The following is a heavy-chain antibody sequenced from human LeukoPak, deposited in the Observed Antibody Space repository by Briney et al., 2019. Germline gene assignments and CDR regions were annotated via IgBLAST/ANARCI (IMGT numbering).Heavy chain of an antibody. Sequence: GGSLRLSCAASGFIFTNYGMSWVRQAPGQGLEWVSSITTGDNTYYADSVKGRFTISRDNAKNSLYLQMNSLRAEDTAVYYCAREYMDVWGKGTTVSISS. V-gene: IGHV3-21*04. CDR2: ITTGDNT. CDR1: GFIFTNYG. J-gene: IGHJ6*03. CDR3: AREYMDV.